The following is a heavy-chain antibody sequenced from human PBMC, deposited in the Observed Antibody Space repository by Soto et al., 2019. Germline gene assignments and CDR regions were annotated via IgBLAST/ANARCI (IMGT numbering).Heavy chain of an antibody. CDR1: GFTFSSYA. CDR3: VKGNHAVAGEEGFDY. Sequence: GGSLRLSCSASGFTFSSYAMHWVRQAPGKGLEYVSAISSNGGSTYYADSVKGRFTISRDNSKNTLYLQMGSLRAEDTAVYYCVKGNHAVAGEEGFDYWGQGTLVTVSS. CDR2: ISSNGGST. D-gene: IGHD6-19*01. J-gene: IGHJ4*02. V-gene: IGHV3-64D*08.